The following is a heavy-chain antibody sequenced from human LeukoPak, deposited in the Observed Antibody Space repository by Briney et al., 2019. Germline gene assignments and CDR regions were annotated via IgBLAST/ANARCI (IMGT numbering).Heavy chain of an antibody. CDR2: IKSDGSTP. CDR3: ARDRGHAFDI. CDR1: GFTFSPYW. V-gene: IGHV3-74*01. Sequence: GGSLRLSCAVSGFTFSPYWMHWVRHAPGKGLVWVSCIKSDGSTPTYADSVKGRFTISRDNAKNTLYLQMHSLRAADTAVYYCARDRGHAFDIWGQGTMVTVSS. D-gene: IGHD3-10*01. J-gene: IGHJ3*02.